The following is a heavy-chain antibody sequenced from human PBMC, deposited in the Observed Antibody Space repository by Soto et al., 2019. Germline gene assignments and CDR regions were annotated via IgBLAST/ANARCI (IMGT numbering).Heavy chain of an antibody. CDR2: INPSGDSR. Sequence: GASVKVSCKASGFSFSDYFMHWVRQAPGQGLEWMGIINPSGDSRNYAQKFQGRVTITRDTSTSTVYMDLSSLRYEDTAVYYCARDIVYYDSSGWFDPWGQGTLVTVSS. CDR3: ARDIVYYDSSGWFDP. CDR1: GFSFSDYF. V-gene: IGHV1-46*01. J-gene: IGHJ5*02. D-gene: IGHD3-22*01.